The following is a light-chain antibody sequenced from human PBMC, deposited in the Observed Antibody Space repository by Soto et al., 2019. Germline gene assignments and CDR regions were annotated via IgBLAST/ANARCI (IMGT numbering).Light chain of an antibody. CDR1: SSNIGSNY. Sequence: QSVLTQPPSASGTPGQRVTNSCSGSSSNIGSNYVYWYQQVPGTAPKLLIYRNNQRPSGVPDRFSGSKSGTSASLAISGLRSEDEADYYCAAWDDTLSARVFGGGTKLTVL. J-gene: IGLJ2*01. V-gene: IGLV1-47*01. CDR3: AAWDDTLSARV. CDR2: RNN.